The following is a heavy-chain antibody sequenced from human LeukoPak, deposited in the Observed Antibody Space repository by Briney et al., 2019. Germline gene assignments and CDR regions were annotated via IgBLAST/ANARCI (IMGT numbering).Heavy chain of an antibody. V-gene: IGHV4-59*11. J-gene: IGHJ5*02. CDR2: IYYSGST. D-gene: IGHD3-10*01. Sequence: NPSETLSLTCTVSVGSISSHYWSWIWQPPGKGLEWIGYIYYSGSTNYNPSLKSRVTISVDTSKNQFSLKLSSVTAADTAVYYCARDSPIWGGFDPWGQGTLVTVSS. CDR3: ARDSPIWGGFDP. CDR1: VGSISSHY.